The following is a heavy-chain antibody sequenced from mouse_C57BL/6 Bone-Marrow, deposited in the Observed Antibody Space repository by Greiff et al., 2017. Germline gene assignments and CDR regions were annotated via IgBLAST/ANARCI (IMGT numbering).Heavy chain of an antibody. D-gene: IGHD1-1*01. CDR2: IRLKSDNYAT. V-gene: IGHV6-3*01. J-gene: IGHJ2*01. CDR3: TRAVVAKDYFDY. CDR1: GFTFSNYW. Sequence: EVQVVESGGGLVQPGGSMKLSCVASGFTFSNYWMNWVRQSPEKGLEWVAQIRLKSDNYATHYAESVKGRFTISRDDSESSVYLQMNNLRAEDTGIYYCTRAVVAKDYFDYWGQGTTLTVSS.